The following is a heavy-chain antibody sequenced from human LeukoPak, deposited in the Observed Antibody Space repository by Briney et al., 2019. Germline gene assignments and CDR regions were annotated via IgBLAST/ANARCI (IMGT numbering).Heavy chain of an antibody. J-gene: IGHJ5*02. CDR1: GFTFSSYW. V-gene: IGHV3-7*01. CDR2: IKQDGSEK. D-gene: IGHD3-22*01. Sequence: GGSLRLSCAASGFTFSSYWMSWARQAPGKGLEWVANIKQDGSEKYYVDSVKGRFTISRDNAKNSLYLQMNSLRAEDTAVYYCARPVGQYYYDPWGQGTLVTVSS. CDR3: ARPVGQYYYDP.